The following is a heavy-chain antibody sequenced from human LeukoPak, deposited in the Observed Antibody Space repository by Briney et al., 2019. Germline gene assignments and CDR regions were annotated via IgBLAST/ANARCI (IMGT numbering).Heavy chain of an antibody. D-gene: IGHD5-12*01. V-gene: IGHV3-21*01. CDR2: ISSSSSYI. J-gene: IGHJ4*02. CDR1: GFTFSSYS. Sequence: GGSLRLSCAASGFTFSSYSMNWVRQAPGKGLEWGSSISSSSSYIYYADSVKGRFTISRDNAKNSLYLQMNSLRAEDTAVYYCARVQSYSGYDFRSTGDFDYWGQGTLVTVSS. CDR3: ARVQSYSGYDFRSTGDFDY.